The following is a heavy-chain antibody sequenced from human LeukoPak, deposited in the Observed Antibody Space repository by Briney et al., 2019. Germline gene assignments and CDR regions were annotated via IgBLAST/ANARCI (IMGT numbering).Heavy chain of an antibody. CDR2: INPNSGDT. J-gene: IGHJ3*02. V-gene: IGHV1-2*02. CDR1: GYTFTDYY. Sequence: ASVKVSCKTSGYTFTDYYMHWVRQAPGQGLEWMGWINPNSGDTNSAQRFQGRVTMTRDTSINTVYMELSRLRSDDTAMYYCARDGSFDIWGQGTMVTVSS. CDR3: ARDGSFDI.